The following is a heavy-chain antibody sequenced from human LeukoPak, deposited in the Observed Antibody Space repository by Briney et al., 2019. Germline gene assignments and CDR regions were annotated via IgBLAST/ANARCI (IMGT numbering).Heavy chain of an antibody. CDR3: ARDSQTRSAFGF. CDR2: ISSNSAYI. J-gene: IGHJ3*01. V-gene: IGHV3-21*06. D-gene: IGHD1-14*01. Sequence: KPGGSLRLSCAASGFTFSTYSMNWVRQAPGKGLEWVSTISSNSAYIYYADSVKGRFTVSRDNAKNSLYLQMNSLRVEGTAVYYCARDSQTRSAFGFWGQGTMVTVSS. CDR1: GFTFSTYS.